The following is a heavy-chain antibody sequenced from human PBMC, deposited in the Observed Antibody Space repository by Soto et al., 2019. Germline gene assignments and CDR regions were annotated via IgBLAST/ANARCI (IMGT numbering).Heavy chain of an antibody. J-gene: IGHJ4*02. V-gene: IGHV1-69*01. CDR2: ITPTLNIA. CDR1: GGTFSSYT. D-gene: IGHD1-26*01. Sequence: QLQLMQSGAEVREPGSSVKVSCKASGGTFSSYTVIWVRQAPGQGLEWMGGITPTLNIAKYAEKFQGRVTITADESTSTVNMHLSSLRSEDTAVYFCARGYYSGINPSAFDYWGQGTLVAVSS. CDR3: ARGYYSGINPSAFDY.